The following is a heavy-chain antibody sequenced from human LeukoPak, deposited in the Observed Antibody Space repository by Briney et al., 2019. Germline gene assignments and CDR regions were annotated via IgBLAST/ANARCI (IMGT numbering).Heavy chain of an antibody. CDR3: ARDLVSTVTPDYDY. J-gene: IGHJ4*02. Sequence: SETLSLTCTVSGYSISSGYYWGWIRQPPGKGLEWIGSIYHSGSTYYNPSLKSRVTISVDTSKNQFSLKLSSVTAADTAVYYCARDLVSTVTPDYDYWGQGTLVTVSS. CDR1: GYSISSGYY. CDR2: IYHSGST. D-gene: IGHD4-17*01. V-gene: IGHV4-38-2*02.